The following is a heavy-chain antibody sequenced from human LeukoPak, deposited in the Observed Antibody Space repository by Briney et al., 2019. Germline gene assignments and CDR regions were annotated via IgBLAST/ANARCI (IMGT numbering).Heavy chain of an antibody. CDR2: IYTSGST. J-gene: IGHJ6*03. Sequence: SETLSLTCTVSGGSISSYYWSWIRQPAGKGLEWIGRIYTSGSTNYNPSLKSRVTISVDKSKNQFSLKLSSVTAADTAVYYCARDRSSPQYYYYYYMDVRGKGTTVTVSS. CDR3: ARDRSSPQYYYYYYMDV. V-gene: IGHV4-4*07. D-gene: IGHD6-13*01. CDR1: GGSISSYY.